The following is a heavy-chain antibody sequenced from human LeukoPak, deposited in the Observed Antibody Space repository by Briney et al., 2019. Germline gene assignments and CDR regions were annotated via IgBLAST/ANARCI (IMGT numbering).Heavy chain of an antibody. CDR1: GGSISSSSYY. V-gene: IGHV4-39*01. CDR2: IYYSGST. D-gene: IGHD4-11*01. J-gene: IGHJ5*02. Sequence: SETLSLTCTVPGGSISSSSYYWGWIRQPPGKGLEWIGSIYYSGSTYYNPSLKSRVTISVDTSKNQFSLKLSSVTAADTAVYYCARQSTYSNYRFDPWGQGTLVTVPS. CDR3: ARQSTYSNYRFDP.